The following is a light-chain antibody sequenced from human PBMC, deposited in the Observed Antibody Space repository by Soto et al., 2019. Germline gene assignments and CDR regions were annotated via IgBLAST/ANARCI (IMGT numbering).Light chain of an antibody. V-gene: IGLV2-23*01. Sequence: QSVLTQPASVSGSPGQSIAISCTGTSSDVGSYNLVSWYQQHTGKAPKLMIYEDTKRPSGVSDRFSGSKSGNTASLTISGLQAEDEADYYCCSYATSSTYVFGPGNKGTVL. J-gene: IGLJ1*01. CDR3: CSYATSSTYV. CDR1: SSDVGSYNL. CDR2: EDT.